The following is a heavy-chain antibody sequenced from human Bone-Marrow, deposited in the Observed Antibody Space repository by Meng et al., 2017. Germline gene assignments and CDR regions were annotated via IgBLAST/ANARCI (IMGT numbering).Heavy chain of an antibody. J-gene: IGHJ4*02. CDR1: GGTFSSSA. D-gene: IGHD1-14*01. V-gene: IGHV1-69*13. Sequence: SVKVSCKAFGGTFSSSAISWVRQAPGQGLEWMGGFIPLFGTTDYSQTAQGRVTITADESTSTAYMELNSLRPGDTAVYFCARAGSGHFDGNYYFDYWGQGTLVTVSS. CDR2: FIPLFGTT. CDR3: ARAGSGHFDGNYYFDY.